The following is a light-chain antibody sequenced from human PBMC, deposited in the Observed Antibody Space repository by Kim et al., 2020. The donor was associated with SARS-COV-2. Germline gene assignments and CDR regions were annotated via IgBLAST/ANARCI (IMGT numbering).Light chain of an antibody. CDR2: AAS. CDR1: QGISSW. Sequence: DIQMTQSPSSLSTSVGDRITITCRANQGISSWLAWYQQKPEKAPKCLIYAASSLQSGVPSRFSGSGSGTDFTLTISNLQPEDFATYYCQQYDNYPRTFGQGTKVDIK. J-gene: IGKJ1*01. CDR3: QQYDNYPRT. V-gene: IGKV1D-16*01.